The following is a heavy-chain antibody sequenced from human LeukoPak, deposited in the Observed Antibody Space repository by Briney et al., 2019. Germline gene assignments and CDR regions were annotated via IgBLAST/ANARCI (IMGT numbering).Heavy chain of an antibody. CDR3: ARVRSSGEPHLDF. V-gene: IGHV4-4*02. Sequence: SGTLSLTCAVSGDSISRSIWWTWVRQPPGKGLEWIGEISLSGSTNYNPSLRSRVTISLDKSNNQFSLKPTSVTAADTAVYYCARVRSSGEPHLDFWGQGTLVTVSS. CDR1: GDSISRSIW. D-gene: IGHD3-10*01. CDR2: ISLSGST. J-gene: IGHJ4*02.